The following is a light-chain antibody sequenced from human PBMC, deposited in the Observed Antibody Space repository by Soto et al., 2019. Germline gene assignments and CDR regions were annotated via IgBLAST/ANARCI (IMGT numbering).Light chain of an antibody. CDR2: AAS. CDR3: QQYNIWPLWT. V-gene: IGKV3-15*01. CDR1: ESVTSS. Sequence: EIVMTQSPATLSVSPGDRATLSCRASESVTSSLAWYQQKPGQPPRLLIYAASTRATDVPARFSGGGSETEFTLTISNLQSEDFAVYFCQQYNIWPLWTFGQGTKVDI. J-gene: IGKJ1*01.